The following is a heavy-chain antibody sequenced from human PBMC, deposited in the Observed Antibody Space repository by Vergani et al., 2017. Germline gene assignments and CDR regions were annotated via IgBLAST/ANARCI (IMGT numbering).Heavy chain of an antibody. CDR3: ARVAVAGITGRAFDY. V-gene: IGHV4-59*08. CDR2: IYYSGST. Sequence: QVQLQESGPGLVKPSETLSLTCTVSGGSISSYYWSWIRQPPGKGLEWIGYIYYSGSTNYNPSLKSRVTISVDTSKNQFSLKLSSVTAADTAVYYCARVAVAGITGRAFDYWGQGTLVTVSS. D-gene: IGHD6-19*01. J-gene: IGHJ4*02. CDR1: GGSISSYY.